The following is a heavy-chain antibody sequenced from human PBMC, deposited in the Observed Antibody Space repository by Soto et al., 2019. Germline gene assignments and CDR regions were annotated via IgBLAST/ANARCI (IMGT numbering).Heavy chain of an antibody. CDR2: INPDNGNT. CDR3: ARGIATGQIDT. Sequence: GASVKVSCKASGYTFTRYTMNWVRQAPGQRLEWMGWINPDNGNTKSSQKFQDRVIITRDTSASTAYMDLSSLRSEDTDVYYCARGIATGQIDTWGQGTLVTVSS. V-gene: IGHV1-3*01. D-gene: IGHD2-15*01. CDR1: GYTFTRYT. J-gene: IGHJ5*02.